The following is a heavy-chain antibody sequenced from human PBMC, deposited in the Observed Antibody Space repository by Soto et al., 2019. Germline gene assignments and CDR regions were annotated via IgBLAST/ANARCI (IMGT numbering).Heavy chain of an antibody. CDR3: ARQIENWGGYYYYGMDV. Sequence: GGSLRLSCKGSGYSFTSYWIGWVRQMPGKGLEWMGIIYPGDSDTRYSPSFQGQVTISADKSISTAYLQWSSLKASDTAMYYCARQIENWGGYYYYGMDVWGQGTTVTVSS. V-gene: IGHV5-51*01. D-gene: IGHD7-27*01. CDR2: IYPGDSDT. J-gene: IGHJ6*02. CDR1: GYSFTSYW.